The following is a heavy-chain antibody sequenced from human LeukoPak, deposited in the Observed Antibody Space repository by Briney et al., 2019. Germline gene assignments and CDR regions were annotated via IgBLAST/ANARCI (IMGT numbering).Heavy chain of an antibody. CDR2: ISSVSNYI. V-gene: IGHV3-21*01. CDR3: GREDPRATNAY. J-gene: IGHJ4*02. CDR1: GFAFNTYT. Sequence: GGSLRLSCAASGFAFNTYTMIWVRQAPGKGLEWVPSISSVSNYIYYADSLKGRFTISRDNAKNSLYLQMNSLRAEDTAVYYCGREDPRATNAYWGQGTLVTVSS. D-gene: IGHD5-12*01.